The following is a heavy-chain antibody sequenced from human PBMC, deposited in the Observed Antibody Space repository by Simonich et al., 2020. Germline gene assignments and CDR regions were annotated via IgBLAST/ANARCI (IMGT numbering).Heavy chain of an antibody. D-gene: IGHD2-21*02. J-gene: IGHJ2*01. CDR1: GGSISRYY. Sequence: QVQLQESGPGLVKPSETLSLTCTVSGGSISRYYWSWIRQPPGKGLEWLGYIYYSGSTNYTPSLKSRVTISVDTSKNQFSLKRSSVTAADTAVYYCARHKFWGEVVTAIPGYWYFDLWGRGTLVTVSS. V-gene: IGHV4-59*08. CDR2: IYYSGST. CDR3: ARHKFWGEVVTAIPGYWYFDL.